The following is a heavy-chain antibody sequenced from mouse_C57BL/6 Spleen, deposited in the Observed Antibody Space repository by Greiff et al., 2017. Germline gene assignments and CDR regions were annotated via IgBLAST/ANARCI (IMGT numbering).Heavy chain of an antibody. V-gene: IGHV1-42*01. CDR2: INPSTGGT. CDR3: ARGGTAQATGSFAY. Sequence: VHVKQSGPELVKPGASVKISCKASGYSFTGYYMNWVKQSPEKSLEWIGEINPSTGGTTYNQKFKAKATLTVDKSSSTAYMQLKSLTSEDSAVYYCARGGTAQATGSFAYWGQGTLVTVSA. D-gene: IGHD3-2*02. J-gene: IGHJ3*01. CDR1: GYSFTGYY.